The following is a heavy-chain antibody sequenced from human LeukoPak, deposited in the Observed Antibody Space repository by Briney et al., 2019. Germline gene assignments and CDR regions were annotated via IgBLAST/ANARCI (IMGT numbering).Heavy chain of an antibody. J-gene: IGHJ5*02. CDR1: GYTFTSYD. V-gene: IGHV1-8*01. CDR2: MNPNSGNT. D-gene: IGHD3-9*01. CDR3: ARRSFDWLLSGWFDP. Sequence: ASVKVSCKASGYTFTSYDINWVRQATGQGLEWMGWMNPNSGNTGYAQKFQGRVTMTRNTSISTAYMELSSLRSEDTAVYYCARRSFDWLLSGWFDPGAREPWSPSPQ.